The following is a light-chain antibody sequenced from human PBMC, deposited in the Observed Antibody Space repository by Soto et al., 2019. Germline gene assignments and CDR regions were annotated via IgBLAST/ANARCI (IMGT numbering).Light chain of an antibody. CDR2: GAS. Sequence: EIVMMQSPATLSVSPGERATLSCRASQSVSNNLAWYQQKPGQAPRLVIHGASTRATGIPARFSGSGSGTEFTLTISSLQSEDFAIYYCQQYNNWPWTFGQGTKVDIK. CDR3: QQYNNWPWT. CDR1: QSVSNN. J-gene: IGKJ1*01. V-gene: IGKV3-15*01.